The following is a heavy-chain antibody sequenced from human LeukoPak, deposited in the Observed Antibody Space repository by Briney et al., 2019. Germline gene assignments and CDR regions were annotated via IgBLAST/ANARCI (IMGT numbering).Heavy chain of an antibody. D-gene: IGHD6-13*01. CDR2: ITDSSTST. V-gene: IGHV3-23*01. CDR1: GFTFNNYV. CDR3: AKGSSSSRPYYFDY. J-gene: IGHJ4*02. Sequence: SGGSLRLSCAASGFTFNNYVMNWVRQAPGKGPEWVSAITDSSTSTYYADSVKGRFTISRHNSKNTLYLQMNSLRAEDTAVYYCAKGSSSSRPYYFDYWGQGTLVTVSS.